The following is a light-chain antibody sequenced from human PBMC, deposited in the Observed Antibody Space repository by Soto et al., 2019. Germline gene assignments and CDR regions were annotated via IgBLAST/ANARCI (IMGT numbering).Light chain of an antibody. CDR2: GVT. Sequence: QSVLTQPTSVSGSPGQSMTISCTGNHNDIGTYDYVSWYQQHPGRAPRLLIYGVTTRPSGISDRFSASKSGLTASLTISGLQPEDEADYYCSSFTSDRIYGFGPGTKVTVL. CDR3: SSFTSDRIYG. J-gene: IGLJ1*01. V-gene: IGLV2-14*03. CDR1: HNDIGTYDY.